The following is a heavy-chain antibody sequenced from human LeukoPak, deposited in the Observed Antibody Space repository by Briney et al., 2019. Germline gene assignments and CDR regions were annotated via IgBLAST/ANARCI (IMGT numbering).Heavy chain of an antibody. CDR1: GFSFSDSW. D-gene: IGHD1-1*01. V-gene: IGHV3-7*03. J-gene: IGHJ6*03. CDR3: AGGNAMEV. Sequence: GGSLRLSCAVSGFSFSDSWKYWVRQDPGRGVEGVANIKKDGTGISYMDSVRGRFIISRDNARNSLYLQMDSLRVEDTAVYFCAGGNAMEVWGKGTAVTVSS. CDR2: IKKDGTGI.